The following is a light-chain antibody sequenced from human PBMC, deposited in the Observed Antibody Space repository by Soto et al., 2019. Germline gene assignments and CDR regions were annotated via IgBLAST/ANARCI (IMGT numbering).Light chain of an antibody. CDR1: SSDVGGYKY. J-gene: IGLJ3*02. Sequence: QSALTQPPSASGSPGQSVTISCTGTSSDVGGYKYVSWYQQHPGKAPKLMIYEVTKRPSGVPDRFSGSKSGDTASLTVSGLQAEDEADYYCLSYTSANTRVFGGGTKVTVL. V-gene: IGLV2-8*01. CDR3: LSYTSANTRV. CDR2: EVT.